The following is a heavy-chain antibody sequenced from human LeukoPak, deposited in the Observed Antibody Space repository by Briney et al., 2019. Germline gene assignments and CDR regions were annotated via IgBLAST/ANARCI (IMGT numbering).Heavy chain of an antibody. CDR3: VKGFVHPTYYFDY. Sequence: SGGSLRLSCAASGFTFSNYAMMWARQAPGKRLEWISSITGSGDGTYYADSVRGRFTISRDNSENTLYLQVNSLRVEDTAVYFCVKGFVHPTYYFDYWGQGTLVTVSS. CDR2: ITGSGDGT. CDR1: GFTFSNYA. D-gene: IGHD3-10*01. J-gene: IGHJ4*02. V-gene: IGHV3-23*01.